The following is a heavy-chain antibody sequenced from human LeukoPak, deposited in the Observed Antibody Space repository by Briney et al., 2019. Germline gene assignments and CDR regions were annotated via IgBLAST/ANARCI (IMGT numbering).Heavy chain of an antibody. CDR3: ARGGGQMGKPLDLDR. V-gene: IGHV4-59*01. Sequence: SETLSLTCTVSGASISSYYWSWIRQPPGKGLEWIGYIYYSGSTNYNPSLKSRVTISIDTSKNQFSLKLRSVTAADTAVYYCARGGGQMGKPLDLDRWGQGTLVTVSS. D-gene: IGHD6-6*01. J-gene: IGHJ5*02. CDR2: IYYSGST. CDR1: GASISSYY.